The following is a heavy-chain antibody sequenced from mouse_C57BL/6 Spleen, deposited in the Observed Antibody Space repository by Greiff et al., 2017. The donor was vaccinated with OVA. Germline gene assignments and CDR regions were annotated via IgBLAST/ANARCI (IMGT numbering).Heavy chain of an antibody. CDR2: IDPSDSYT. Sequence: QVQLQQPGAELVMPGASVKLSCKASGYTFTSYWMHWVKQRPGQGLEWIGEIDPSDSYTNYNQKFKGKSTLTVDQSSSTAYMQLSSLTSEDSAVYYCASGGIRAMDYWGQGTSVTVSS. CDR3: ASGGIRAMDY. J-gene: IGHJ4*01. CDR1: GYTFTSYW. D-gene: IGHD1-2*01. V-gene: IGHV1-69*01.